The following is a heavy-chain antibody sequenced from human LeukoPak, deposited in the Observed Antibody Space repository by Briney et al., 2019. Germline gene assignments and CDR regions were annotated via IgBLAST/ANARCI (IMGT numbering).Heavy chain of an antibody. CDR3: ARDPDTAMVKGGDY. D-gene: IGHD5-18*01. CDR1: GFTFSSYS. CDR2: ISSSSSYI. V-gene: IGHV3-21*01. Sequence: GGSLRLSCAASGFTFSSYSMNWVRQAPGKGLEWVSSISSSSSYIHYADSVKGRFTISRDNAKNSLYLQMNSLRAEDTAVYYCARDPDTAMVKGGDYWGQGTLVTVSS. J-gene: IGHJ4*02.